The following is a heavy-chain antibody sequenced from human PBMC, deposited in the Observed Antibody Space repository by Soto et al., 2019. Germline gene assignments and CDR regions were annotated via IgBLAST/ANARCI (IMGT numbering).Heavy chain of an antibody. Sequence: SETLSLTCAASGGSFSAYYWRWILKPPGRGLEWIGEINHNGNSYYNPSLNSRLTISVDTSKNQFSLKLSSVTAADTAVYYCARHYGQEVFDYWGQGTLVTVSS. CDR2: INHNGNS. J-gene: IGHJ4*02. D-gene: IGHD3-16*01. CDR1: GGSFSAYY. V-gene: IGHV4-34*01. CDR3: ARHYGQEVFDY.